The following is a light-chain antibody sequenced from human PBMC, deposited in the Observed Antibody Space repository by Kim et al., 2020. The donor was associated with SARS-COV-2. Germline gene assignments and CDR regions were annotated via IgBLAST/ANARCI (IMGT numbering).Light chain of an antibody. CDR2: GAS. J-gene: IGKJ1*01. CDR3: QEILSSPWT. V-gene: IGKV1-39*01. CDR1: ETINNY. Sequence: DIQLTQSPSALSASLGDRVTTTCRTSETINNYLNWYQQKPGKAPKLLIYGASRLQSEVPSRFSGSGYGTYFSLTISSLQPEDFGTYYCQEILSSPWTFGQGTKVDIK.